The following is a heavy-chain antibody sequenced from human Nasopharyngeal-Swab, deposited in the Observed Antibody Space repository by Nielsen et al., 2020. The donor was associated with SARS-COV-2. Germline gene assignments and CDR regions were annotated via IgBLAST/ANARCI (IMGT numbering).Heavy chain of an antibody. CDR1: GGSFSGYS. CDR2: INHSGRT. Sequence: SETLSLTCAVYGGSFSGYSWSWIRQPPGKGLEWIGEINHSGRTNYNPSLKSRVTISVDPSKNQFSLKLSSVTAADTAVYYCARGGGIAARRAVYYFELWGRGTLVTVSS. V-gene: IGHV4-34*01. CDR3: ARGGGIAARRAVYYFEL. D-gene: IGHD6-6*01. J-gene: IGHJ2*01.